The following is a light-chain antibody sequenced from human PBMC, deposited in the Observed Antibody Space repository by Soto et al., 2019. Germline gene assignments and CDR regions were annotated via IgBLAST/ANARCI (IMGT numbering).Light chain of an antibody. J-gene: IGLJ2*01. CDR2: GNS. CDR3: QSYDSSLSGWGV. Sequence: QSMLTQPPSVSGAPGQRVTISCTGSSSNIGAGYDVHWYQQLPGTAPKLLIYGNSNRPSGVPDRFSGSKSGTSASLAITGLQAEDEADYYCQSYDSSLSGWGVFGGGTQLTVL. CDR1: SSNIGAGYD. V-gene: IGLV1-40*01.